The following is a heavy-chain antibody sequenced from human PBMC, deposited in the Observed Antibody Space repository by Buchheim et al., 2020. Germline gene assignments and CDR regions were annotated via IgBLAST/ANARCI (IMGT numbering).Heavy chain of an antibody. CDR3: AKNGLGYYYYGMDV. CDR2: ISSSSSTI. V-gene: IGHV3-48*01. Sequence: EVQLVESGGGLVQPGGSLRHSCAASGFTFSSYSMNWVRQAPGKGLEWVSYISSSSSTIYNADTVKGRFTISRENAKNSLYLQMNGLRAEDTAVYYCAKNGLGYYYYGMDVWGQGTT. J-gene: IGHJ6*02. CDR1: GFTFSSYS. D-gene: IGHD2-2*03.